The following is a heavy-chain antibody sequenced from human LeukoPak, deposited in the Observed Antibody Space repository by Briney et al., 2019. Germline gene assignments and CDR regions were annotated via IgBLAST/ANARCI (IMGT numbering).Heavy chain of an antibody. CDR1: GFTFSTYA. Sequence: GGSLRLSCAASGFTFSTYAMYWVRQAPVKGLEWVSVIGGSGGSTYYADSVKGRFTISRDNSKNTLYLQMNSLRAEDTAVYYCAKRLVVVVVAAPGADYYGMDVWGQGTTVTVSS. J-gene: IGHJ6*02. CDR3: AKRLVVVVVAAPGADYYGMDV. V-gene: IGHV3-23*01. D-gene: IGHD2-15*01. CDR2: IGGSGGST.